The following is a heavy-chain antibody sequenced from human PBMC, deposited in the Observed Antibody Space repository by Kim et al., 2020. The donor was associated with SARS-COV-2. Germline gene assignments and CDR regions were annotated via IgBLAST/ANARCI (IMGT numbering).Heavy chain of an antibody. CDR3: ARDPQIGGPLSTFDY. Sequence: GGSLRLSCTVSGFTFSAYGMHWVRQAPGKGLEWLAVTWFDGSRDFYPDSVKGRFTISRDNSQNTLYLQMNSLRVEDTAVYYCARDPQIGGPLSTFDYWGQGTLVTVSS. CDR2: TWFDGSRD. J-gene: IGHJ4*02. D-gene: IGHD3-16*01. V-gene: IGHV3-33*01. CDR1: GFTFSAYG.